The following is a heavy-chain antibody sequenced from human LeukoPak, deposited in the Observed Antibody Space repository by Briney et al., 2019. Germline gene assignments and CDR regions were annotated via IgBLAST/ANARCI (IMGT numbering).Heavy chain of an antibody. Sequence: PGGSLTCSGSASGFTSSSFAMIWLGQAPGIGLVWGSVISVGGGSTSYAYSVRGRFTISRDNSKNTVYMQMNSLKAEDTAVYYCAKVPVFSVTISEVDTDDAFDIWGQGTIVTVSS. CDR1: GFTSSSFA. D-gene: IGHD3-3*01. CDR2: ISVGGGST. CDR3: AKVPVFSVTISEVDTDDAFDI. J-gene: IGHJ3*02. V-gene: IGHV3-23*01.